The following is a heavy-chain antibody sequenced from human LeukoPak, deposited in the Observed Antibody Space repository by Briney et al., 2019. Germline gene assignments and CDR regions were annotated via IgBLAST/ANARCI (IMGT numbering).Heavy chain of an antibody. V-gene: IGHV3-48*01. D-gene: IGHD4-11*01. CDR2: ISSSSSTK. CDR3: AVSLMDYSNYYFDY. CDR1: GFTFSSYS. J-gene: IGHJ4*02. Sequence: PGGSLRLSCAASGFTFSSYSINWVRPAPGKGLDWVSYISSSSSTKCYADSVKGRFTISRDNAKNALYLQMNRLRAEDTAVYYCAVSLMDYSNYYFDYWGQGTLVTVSS.